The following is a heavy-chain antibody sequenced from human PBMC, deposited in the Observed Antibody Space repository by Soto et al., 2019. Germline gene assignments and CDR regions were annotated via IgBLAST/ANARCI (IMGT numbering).Heavy chain of an antibody. CDR1: GLSVSTNY. V-gene: IGHV3-66*01. Sequence: HPGGSLRLSCAVSGLSVSTNYMSWVRQAPGKGLEWVSVIYTGGNTYYADSVKGRFTISRDNSKNTLYLQMNSLRAEDTAVYYCARDSIFNYWRQGTLVTVSS. D-gene: IGHD3-3*01. CDR2: IYTGGNT. J-gene: IGHJ4*02. CDR3: ARDSIFNY.